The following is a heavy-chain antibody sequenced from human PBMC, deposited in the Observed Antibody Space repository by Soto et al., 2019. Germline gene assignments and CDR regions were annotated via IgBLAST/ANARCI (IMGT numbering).Heavy chain of an antibody. D-gene: IGHD3-16*01. Sequence: QVQLQESGPGLVKPSQTLSLTCPVPGGSISSGDYYWSWIRQHPGKGLEWIGYISYSGSTYYYPSLKSRVTISVETSKTKFSLKLRSVTAADTAVYYCARWESCSRQGFYPWGQVNLVTVST. J-gene: IGHJ5*02. V-gene: IGHV4-31*03. CDR2: ISYSGST. CDR1: GGSISSGDYY. CDR3: ARWESCSRQGFYP.